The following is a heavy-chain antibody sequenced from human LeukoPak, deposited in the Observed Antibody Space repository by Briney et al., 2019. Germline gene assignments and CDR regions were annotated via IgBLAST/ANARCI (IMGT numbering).Heavy chain of an antibody. D-gene: IGHD3-22*01. CDR1: GYRFTSYW. J-gene: IGHJ4*02. CDR2: IYPGDSDT. V-gene: IGHV5-51*01. Sequence: PGESLKISCKGSGYRFTSYWIGWVRQMPGKGLEWMGIIYPGDSDTRYSPSFQGQVTISADKSISTAYLQWSSLKASDTAMYYCARQLIGSYYYDSSGLDYWGQGTLVTVSS. CDR3: ARQLIGSYYYDSSGLDY.